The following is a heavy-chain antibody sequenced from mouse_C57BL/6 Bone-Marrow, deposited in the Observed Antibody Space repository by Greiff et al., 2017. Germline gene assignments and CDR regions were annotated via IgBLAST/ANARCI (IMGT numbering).Heavy chain of an antibody. V-gene: IGHV1-15*01. CDR1: GYTFTDYE. Sequence: VQVVESGAELVRPGASVTLSCKASGYTFTDYEMHWVKQTPVHGLEWIGAIDPETGGTAYNQKFKGKAILTADKSSSTAYMELRSLTSEDSAVYYCTRWILYGYPWFAYWGQGTLVTVSA. D-gene: IGHD2-2*01. CDR3: TRWILYGYPWFAY. CDR2: IDPETGGT. J-gene: IGHJ3*01.